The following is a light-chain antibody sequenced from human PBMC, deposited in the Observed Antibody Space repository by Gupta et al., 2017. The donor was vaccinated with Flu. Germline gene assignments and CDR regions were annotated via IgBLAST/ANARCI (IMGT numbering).Light chain of an antibody. CDR1: QSVTSSY. Sequence: GTLSLSPGERATLSCRASQSVTSSYLAWYRQRPGQAPRLLIYGASSRATGIPDRFSGSGSGTDFTLTISRLEPEDFAVYYCQQYASSPHTFGQGTKVEIK. V-gene: IGKV3-20*01. CDR3: QQYASSPHT. CDR2: GAS. J-gene: IGKJ1*01.